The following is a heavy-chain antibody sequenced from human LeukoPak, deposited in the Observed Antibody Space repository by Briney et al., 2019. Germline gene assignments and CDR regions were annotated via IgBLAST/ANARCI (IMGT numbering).Heavy chain of an antibody. CDR1: GGSVSSYTYY. Sequence: SETLSLTCTVSGGSVSSYTYYWGWIRQPPGKGLEWIGSIYYSGSTYYNPSLRSRVTISVDTSKNQFSLKLSSVTAADTAVYYCAGPSNVDSFVSWGQGTLVTVSS. V-gene: IGHV4-39*01. D-gene: IGHD5-12*01. J-gene: IGHJ4*02. CDR3: AGPSNVDSFVS. CDR2: IYYSGST.